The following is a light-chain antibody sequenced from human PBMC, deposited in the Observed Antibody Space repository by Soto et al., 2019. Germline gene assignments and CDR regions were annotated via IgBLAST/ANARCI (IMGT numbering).Light chain of an antibody. CDR1: SSDVGSYNR. CDR3: SSYTSSNTYV. V-gene: IGLV2-18*02. CDR2: DVS. J-gene: IGLJ1*01. Sequence: QSVLTQPPSVSGSPGQSVTISCTGTSSDVGSYNRVAWYQQPPGTAPKLMIYDVSNRPSGVPDRFSGSKSGNTASLTISVLQAEDEAYYYCSSYTSSNTYVFCTVPKLTVL.